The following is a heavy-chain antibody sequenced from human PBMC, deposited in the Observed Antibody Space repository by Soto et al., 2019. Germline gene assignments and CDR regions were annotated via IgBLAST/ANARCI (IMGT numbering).Heavy chain of an antibody. CDR3: ASSIVVVPARDLTKGEYNWFDP. V-gene: IGHV4-34*01. Sequence: QVQLQQWGAGLLKPSETLSLTCAVYGGSFSGYYWSWIRQPPGKGLEWIGEINHSGSTNYNPSLKSRVTISVDTSKNQFSLKLSSVTAADTAVYYCASSIVVVPARDLTKGEYNWFDPWGQGTLVTVSS. D-gene: IGHD2-2*01. CDR1: GGSFSGYY. J-gene: IGHJ5*02. CDR2: INHSGST.